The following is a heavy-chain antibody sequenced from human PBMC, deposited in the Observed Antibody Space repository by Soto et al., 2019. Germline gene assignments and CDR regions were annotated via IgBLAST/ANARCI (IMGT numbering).Heavy chain of an antibody. J-gene: IGHJ5*02. V-gene: IGHV1-2*04. CDR1: GYTFTGYY. CDR2: INPNSGGT. CDR3: ARGYCSITSCSNWLDP. D-gene: IGHD2-2*01. Sequence: QVQLVQSGAEVKKPGASVKVSCKASGYTFTGYYMHWVRQAPGQGLEWMGWINPNSGGTNYAQKFQGWVTMTRDTSISTAYMELSRLRSDDTAVYYCARGYCSITSCSNWLDPWGQGTLVTVSS.